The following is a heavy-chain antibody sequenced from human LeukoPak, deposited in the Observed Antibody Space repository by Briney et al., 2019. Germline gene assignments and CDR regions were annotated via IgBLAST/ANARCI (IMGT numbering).Heavy chain of an antibody. Sequence: SVKVSCKASVGTVSSYAISWVRQAPGQGLEWMGGIIPIFGTANYAQKFPGRVTITADESTSTAYMELSSLRSEDTAVYYCALSGSSGGAFDIWGQGTMVTVSS. CDR1: VGTVSSYA. CDR2: IIPIFGTA. CDR3: ALSGSSGGAFDI. V-gene: IGHV1-69*13. D-gene: IGHD1-26*01. J-gene: IGHJ3*02.